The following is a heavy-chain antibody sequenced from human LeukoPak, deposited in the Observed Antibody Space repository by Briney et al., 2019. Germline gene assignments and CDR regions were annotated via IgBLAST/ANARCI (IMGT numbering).Heavy chain of an antibody. Sequence: GRSLRLSCAASGFTFSSYGMHWVRQAPGKGLEWVAVISYDGSNKYYADSVKGRFTISRDNSKNTLYLQMNSLRAEDTAVYYCAKGSHYYDSSRENWFDPWGQGTLVTVSS. CDR3: AKGSHYYDSSRENWFDP. D-gene: IGHD3-22*01. CDR2: ISYDGSNK. J-gene: IGHJ5*02. CDR1: GFTFSSYG. V-gene: IGHV3-30*18.